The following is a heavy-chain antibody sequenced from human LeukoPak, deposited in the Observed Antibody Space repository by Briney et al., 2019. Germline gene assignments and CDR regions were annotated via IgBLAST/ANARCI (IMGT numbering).Heavy chain of an antibody. CDR2: TSSSDAGT. CDR1: GFTFSTYA. J-gene: IGHJ4*02. D-gene: IGHD2-21*01. Sequence: PGGSLRLSCAASGFTFSTYAMSWVRQTPGKGLEWVAATSSSDAGTYHADFVRGRFTISRDNSKTTLYLQMNSLRAEDAAVYFCAKALVTSCRGAYCYPFDSWGQRTPVTVSS. V-gene: IGHV3-23*01. CDR3: AKALVTSCRGAYCYPFDS.